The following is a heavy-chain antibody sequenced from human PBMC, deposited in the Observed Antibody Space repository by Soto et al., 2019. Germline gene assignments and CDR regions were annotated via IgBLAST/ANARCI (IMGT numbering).Heavy chain of an antibody. J-gene: IGHJ6*02. CDR2: INAGNGNT. D-gene: IGHD2-2*01. CDR3: ARGAEYCSSTSCYRYYYYGMDV. Sequence: GASVKVSCKASGYTFTSYAMHWVRQAPGQRLEWMGWINAGNGNTKYSQKFQGRVTITRDTSASTAYMELSSLRSGDTAVYYCARGAEYCSSTSCYRYYYYGMDVWGQGTTVTVSS. V-gene: IGHV1-3*01. CDR1: GYTFTSYA.